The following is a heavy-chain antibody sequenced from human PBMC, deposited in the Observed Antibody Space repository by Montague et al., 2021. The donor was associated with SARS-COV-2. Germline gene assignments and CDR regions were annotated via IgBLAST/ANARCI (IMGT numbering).Heavy chain of an antibody. D-gene: IGHD2-15*01. J-gene: IGHJ3*02. CDR3: ARRQLGYCDGVGCPLDAFDX. V-gene: IGHV4-34*01. CDR2: ITDGGNT. CDR1: GGSFSGYY. Sequence: SETLSLTCAVYGGSFSGYYWSWIRQPPGMGLEWIGGITDGGNTDYNPSLKSRVTLSVDTSKRHFSLTLTSLTAVDTSVYYCARRQLGYCDGVGCPLDAFDXWGQGTTVTVSS.